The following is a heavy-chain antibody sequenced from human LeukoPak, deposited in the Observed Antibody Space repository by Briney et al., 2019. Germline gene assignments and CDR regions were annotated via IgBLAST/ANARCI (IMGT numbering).Heavy chain of an antibody. V-gene: IGHV3-23*01. Sequence: PGGSLRLSCAASGFTFSSYAMSWVRQAPGKGLEWVSAISGNGGSTYYADSVKGRFTISRDNSKNTLYLQLNSLRAEDTAVYYCARDLGGYCSSSSCPSDYWGQGTLVSVSS. CDR2: ISGNGGST. CDR1: GFTFSSYA. J-gene: IGHJ4*02. CDR3: ARDLGGYCSSSSCPSDY. D-gene: IGHD2-2*03.